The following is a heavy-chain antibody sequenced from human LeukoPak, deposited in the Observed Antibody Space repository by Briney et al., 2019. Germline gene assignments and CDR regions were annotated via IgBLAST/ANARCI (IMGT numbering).Heavy chain of an antibody. CDR1: GFTFSSYG. Sequence: GRSLRLSCAASGFTFSSYGMHWVRQAPGKGLEWVAVISYDGSNKYYADSVKGRFTISRDNSKNTQYLQMNSLRAEDTAVYYCAKDRAREAYCGGDCYSPPDYWGQGTLVTVSS. J-gene: IGHJ4*02. CDR3: AKDRAREAYCGGDCYSPPDY. V-gene: IGHV3-30*18. CDR2: ISYDGSNK. D-gene: IGHD2-21*02.